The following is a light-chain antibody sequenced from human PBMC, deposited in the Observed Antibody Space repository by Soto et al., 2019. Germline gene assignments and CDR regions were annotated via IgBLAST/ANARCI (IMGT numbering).Light chain of an antibody. CDR3: QQYYSAPRT. V-gene: IGKV4-1*01. CDR1: QSVLYSSNNKNY. Sequence: DIVMTQSPDSLAVSLGERATINCKSSQSVLYSSNNKNYLAWYQQKPGQPPKLLIYWASTRESGVPDRFSGSGSGTDFTLTISSLQAEDVPVYYRQQYYSAPRTFGQGSKVDIK. J-gene: IGKJ1*01. CDR2: WAS.